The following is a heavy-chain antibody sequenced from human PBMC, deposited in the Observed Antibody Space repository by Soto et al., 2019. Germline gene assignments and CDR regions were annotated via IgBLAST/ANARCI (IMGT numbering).Heavy chain of an antibody. CDR1: GYTFTSYD. V-gene: IGHV1-8*01. D-gene: IGHD4-17*01. J-gene: IGHJ5*02. Sequence: QVQLVQSGAEVKKPGASVKVSCKASGYTFTSYDINWVRQATGQGLEYLGWMNPNSGNTGFAQKFQGRVTLTRDTSISTAYMELSSLRSEDTAVYYCAGGIEYGDYSRWFEPWGQGSLVTVSS. CDR2: MNPNSGNT. CDR3: AGGIEYGDYSRWFEP.